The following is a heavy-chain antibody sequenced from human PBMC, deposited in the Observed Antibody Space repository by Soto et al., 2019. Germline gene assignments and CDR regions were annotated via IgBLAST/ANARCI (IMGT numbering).Heavy chain of an antibody. CDR3: ASDYYGSSGYYYVSPPY. V-gene: IGHV3-33*01. J-gene: IGHJ4*02. D-gene: IGHD3-22*01. CDR1: GFTFSSYG. Sequence: GGSLRLSCAASGFTFSSYGMHWVRQAPGKGLEWVAVIWYDGSNKYYADSVKGRFTISRDNSKNTLYLQMNSLRAEDTAVYYCASDYYGSSGYYYVSPPYWGQGTLVTVSS. CDR2: IWYDGSNK.